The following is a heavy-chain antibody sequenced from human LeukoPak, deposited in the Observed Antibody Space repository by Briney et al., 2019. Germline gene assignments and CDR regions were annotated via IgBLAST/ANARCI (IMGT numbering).Heavy chain of an antibody. J-gene: IGHJ5*02. CDR3: ARASVGYSYGYLAPLVPGHWFDP. CDR1: GGSISSYY. Sequence: SETLSLTCTVSGGSISSYYWSWIRQPPGKGLEWIGYIYYSGSTNYNPSLKSRVTISVDTSKNQFSLKLSSVTAADTAVYYCARASVGYSYGYLAPLVPGHWFDPWGQGTLVTVSS. V-gene: IGHV4-59*12. D-gene: IGHD5-18*01. CDR2: IYYSGST.